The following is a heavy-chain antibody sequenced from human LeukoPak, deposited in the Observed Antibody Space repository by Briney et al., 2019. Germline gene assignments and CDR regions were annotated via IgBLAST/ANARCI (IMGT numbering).Heavy chain of an antibody. D-gene: IGHD1-20*01. CDR3: ARDRRPYNSDAFDI. Sequence: GGSLRLSCAASEFNFSDYYMSWIRQAPGKGLEWVSHISTSGRTIYYADSVKGRFTSSRDNAGASLYLQMNSLRAEDTAVYYCARDRRPYNSDAFDIWGQGTMVTVSS. V-gene: IGHV3-11*01. CDR2: ISTSGRTI. J-gene: IGHJ3*02. CDR1: EFNFSDYY.